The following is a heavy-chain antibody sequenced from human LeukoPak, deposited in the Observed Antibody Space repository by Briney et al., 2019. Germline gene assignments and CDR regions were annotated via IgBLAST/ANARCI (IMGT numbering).Heavy chain of an antibody. V-gene: IGHV4-34*01. Sequence: PSETLSLTCAVYGGSFSGYYWSWIRQPPGKGLEWIGEINHSGSTNYNPSLKSRVTISVDTSKNQFPLKLSSVTAADTAVYYCARGDPPYDAFDIWGQGTMVTVSS. CDR3: ARGDPPYDAFDI. CDR1: GGSFSGYY. J-gene: IGHJ3*02. CDR2: INHSGST.